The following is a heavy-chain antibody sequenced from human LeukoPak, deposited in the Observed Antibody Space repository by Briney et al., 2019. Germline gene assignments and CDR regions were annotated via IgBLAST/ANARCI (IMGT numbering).Heavy chain of an antibody. CDR1: GFTFSSYS. D-gene: IGHD6-19*01. Sequence: GGSLRLSCAASGFTFSSYSMNWVRQAPGKGLEWVSSISSSSYIYYADSVKGRFTISRDNAKNSLYLQMNSLRAEDTAVYYCARDSGQWLVRSWFDPWGQGTLVTVSS. CDR2: ISSSSYI. J-gene: IGHJ5*02. V-gene: IGHV3-21*01. CDR3: ARDSGQWLVRSWFDP.